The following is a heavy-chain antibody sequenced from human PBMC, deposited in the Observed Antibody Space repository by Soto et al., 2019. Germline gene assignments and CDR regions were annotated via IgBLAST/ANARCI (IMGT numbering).Heavy chain of an antibody. CDR1: GYSFTSYW. Sequence: GESLKISCKGSGYSFTSYWISWVRQMPGKGLEWMGRIDPSDSYTNYSPSFQGHVTISADKSISTAYLQWSSLKASDTAMYYCAKNPGYYYDSTGYHFDYWGQGTLVTVSS. V-gene: IGHV5-10-1*01. CDR2: IDPSDSYT. CDR3: AKNPGYYYDSTGYHFDY. J-gene: IGHJ4*02. D-gene: IGHD3-22*01.